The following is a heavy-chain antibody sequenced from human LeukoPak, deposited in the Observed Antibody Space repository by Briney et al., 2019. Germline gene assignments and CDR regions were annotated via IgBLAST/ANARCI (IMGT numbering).Heavy chain of an antibody. V-gene: IGHV3-21*01. CDR3: ARVGGDAFDI. Sequence: GGSLRLSCAASGFTFSSYNMNWVRQAPGKGLEWVSSISSSSSYIYYADSVKGRFTISRDNAKNSLYLQMNSLRAEDTAVYYGARVGGDAFDIWGQGTMVTVSS. D-gene: IGHD4-23*01. CDR2: ISSSSSYI. CDR1: GFTFSSYN. J-gene: IGHJ3*02.